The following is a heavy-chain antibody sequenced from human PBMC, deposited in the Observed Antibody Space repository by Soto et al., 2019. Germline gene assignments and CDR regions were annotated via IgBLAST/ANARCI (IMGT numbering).Heavy chain of an antibody. J-gene: IGHJ4*02. CDR1: GFPLISDW. D-gene: IGHD4-17*01. Sequence: EVQLLESGGGFVQPVGSLRLSCAASGFPLISDWMSWVRQTPGKGLEWVATIHQNGTEKHYVDFVKGRFTITRDNAKNSLYLQLDSLRVEDTAVYYCAGGVGTVSWGQGTLVPVSS. CDR3: AGGVGTVS. V-gene: IGHV3-7*04. CDR2: IHQNGTEK.